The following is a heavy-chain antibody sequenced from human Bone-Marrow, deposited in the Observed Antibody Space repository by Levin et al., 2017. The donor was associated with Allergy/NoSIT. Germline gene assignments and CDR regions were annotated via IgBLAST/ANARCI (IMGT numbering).Heavy chain of an antibody. D-gene: IGHD3-3*01. J-gene: IGHJ4*02. CDR3: ARSGIFGVVSQMGPFFDY. CDR2: IDWDGDK. V-gene: IGHV2-70*04. CDR1: GFSLSTNGVL. Sequence: TLSLTCTFSGFSLSTNGVLLSWIRQSPGRALEWLARIDWDGDKFYSPSLGTRLTISKDTSKKQVVLTMTNMDPGDTATYFCARSGIFGVVSQMGPFFDYWGRGIPVTVSS.